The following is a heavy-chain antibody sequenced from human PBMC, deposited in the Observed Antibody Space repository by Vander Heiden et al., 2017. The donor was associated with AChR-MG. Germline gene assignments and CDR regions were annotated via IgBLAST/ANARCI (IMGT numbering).Heavy chain of an antibody. CDR3: TKDLVEYSSSSGALDI. CDR1: GFTFSSYG. D-gene: IGHD6-6*01. V-gene: IGHV3-30*18. CDR2: ISYDGSNK. J-gene: IGHJ3*02. Sequence: QVPLVESGRGVVQPGRSLRLSCAASGFTFSSYGMHWVRPARGKGLEWVAVISYDGSNKYYADSVKGRFTISRDNSKNTLYLQMNSLRAEDTAVYYCTKDLVEYSSSSGALDIWGQGTMVTVSS.